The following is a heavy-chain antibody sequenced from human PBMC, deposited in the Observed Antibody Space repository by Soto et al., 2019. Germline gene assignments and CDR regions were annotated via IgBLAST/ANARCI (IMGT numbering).Heavy chain of an antibody. V-gene: IGHV5-10-1*01. CDR3: ARSAVADKYYYYGMDV. Sequence: PGESLKISCKGSGYSFTSYWISWVRQMPGKGLEWMGRIDPSDSYTNYSPSFQGHVTISADKSISIAYLQWSSLKASDTAMYYCARSAVADKYYYYGMDVWGQGTTVTVSS. CDR1: GYSFTSYW. J-gene: IGHJ6*02. CDR2: IDPSDSYT. D-gene: IGHD6-19*01.